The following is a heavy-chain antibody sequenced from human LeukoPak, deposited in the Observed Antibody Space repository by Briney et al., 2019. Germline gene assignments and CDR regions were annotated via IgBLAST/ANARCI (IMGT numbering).Heavy chain of an antibody. CDR1: GGSISSYY. Sequence: SETLSLTCTVSGGSISSYYWSWIRQPPGKGLEWIGYIYYSGSTNYNPSLKSRVTISVDTSKNQFSLKLSSVTAADTAVYYCARDRGRIEWNRVAFGIWGQGTMVTVSS. CDR2: IYYSGST. D-gene: IGHD3-3*01. V-gene: IGHV4-59*01. J-gene: IGHJ3*02. CDR3: ARDRGRIEWNRVAFGI.